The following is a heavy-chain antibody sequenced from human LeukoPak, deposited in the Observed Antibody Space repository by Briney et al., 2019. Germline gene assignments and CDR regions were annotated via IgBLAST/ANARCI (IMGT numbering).Heavy chain of an antibody. CDR1: GYTFTSYF. J-gene: IGHJ4*02. D-gene: IGHD3-22*01. V-gene: IGHV1-46*01. Sequence: ASVKVSCKASGYTFTSYFLYWVRQAPGQGLEWMGVINPSGADTVYAQNFQGRITMTRDMSTSTVYLELSSPRSEDTAVYYCARDEETYYYDSSNHFHPYYWGQGTRVTVSS. CDR3: ARDEETYYYDSSNHFHPYY. CDR2: INPSGADT.